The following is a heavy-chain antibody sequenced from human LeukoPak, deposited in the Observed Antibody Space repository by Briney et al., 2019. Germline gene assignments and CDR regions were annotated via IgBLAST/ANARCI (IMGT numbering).Heavy chain of an antibody. D-gene: IGHD6-13*01. CDR1: GYTFISYG. V-gene: IGHV1-18*01. CDR2: INSYNGNT. Sequence: AASVKVSCKTSGYTFISYGISWVRQAPGQGLEWMGWINSYNGNTNYAQKLQGRVIMTTDTATSTAYMELRSLRSDDTAVYYCARDTGQQLVNWFDPWGQGTLVTVSS. CDR3: ARDTGQQLVNWFDP. J-gene: IGHJ5*02.